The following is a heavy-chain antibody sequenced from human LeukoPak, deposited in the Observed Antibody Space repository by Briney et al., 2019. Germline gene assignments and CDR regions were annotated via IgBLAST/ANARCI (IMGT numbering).Heavy chain of an antibody. CDR3: AKERWLQIAERPFDY. CDR2: ISGSGGST. J-gene: IGHJ4*02. Sequence: GGSLRLSCAVSGFTFSNYAVSWVRQAPGKGLEWVSTISGSGGSTYYSDSVKGRFTISRDNSKSTVYLLMSSLRADDTAVYFCAKERWLQIAERPFDYWGQGSLVTVSS. D-gene: IGHD5-24*01. CDR1: GFTFSNYA. V-gene: IGHV3-23*01.